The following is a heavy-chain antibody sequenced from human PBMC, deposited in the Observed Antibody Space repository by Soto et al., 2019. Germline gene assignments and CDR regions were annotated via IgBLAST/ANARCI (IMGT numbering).Heavy chain of an antibody. CDR3: ARVETVGATKGGSLDY. Sequence: SETLSLTCTVPGGSISSYYWSWIRQPPGKGLEWIGYIYYSGSTNYNPSLKSRVTISVDTSKNQFSLKLSSVTAADTAVYYCARVETVGATKGGSLDYWGQGTLVTVSS. D-gene: IGHD1-26*01. CDR2: IYYSGST. J-gene: IGHJ4*02. V-gene: IGHV4-59*01. CDR1: GGSISSYY.